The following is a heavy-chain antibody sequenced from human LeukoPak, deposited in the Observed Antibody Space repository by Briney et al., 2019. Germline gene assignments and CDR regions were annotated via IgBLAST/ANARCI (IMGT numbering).Heavy chain of an antibody. CDR3: AKDRIAVRPGWFDP. J-gene: IGHJ5*02. V-gene: IGHV3-33*06. CDR1: GFTFSSYG. D-gene: IGHD6-6*01. CDR2: IWYDGSKK. Sequence: GGSLRLSCAASGFTFSSYGMHWARQAPGKGLEWVAVIWYDGSKKYYVDSVKGRFTISRDNSKNTLYLQMNSLRAEDTAMYYCAKDRIAVRPGWFDPWGQGTLVTVSS.